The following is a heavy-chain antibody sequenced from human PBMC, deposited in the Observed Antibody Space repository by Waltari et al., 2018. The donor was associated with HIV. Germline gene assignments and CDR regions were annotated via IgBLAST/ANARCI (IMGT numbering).Heavy chain of an antibody. CDR2: MNPKSGNT. V-gene: IGHV1-8*01. CDR3: ARTGSPYSGSYYGVWFDP. J-gene: IGHJ5*02. Sequence: QVQLVQSGAEVKKPGTSVRVSCKASGYTFTFYDINWVRQATGQGLEWMGWMNPKSGNTGCAKKFQGRSTMNRNTSTSTAYMEWSSLRSEDTAVYFCARTGSPYSGSYYGVWFDPWGQGTLVTVSS. D-gene: IGHD1-26*01. CDR1: GYTFTFYD.